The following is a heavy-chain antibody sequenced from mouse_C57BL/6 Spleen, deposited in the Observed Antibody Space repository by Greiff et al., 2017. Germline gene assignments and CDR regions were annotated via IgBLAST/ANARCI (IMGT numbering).Heavy chain of an antibody. V-gene: IGHV1-26*01. D-gene: IGHD1-1*01. CDR2: INPNNGGT. Sequence: VQLQQSGPELVKPGASVKISCKASGYTFTDYYMNWVKQSHGKSLEWIGDINPNNGGTSYNQKFKGKATLTVDKSSSTAYMELRSLTSEDSAVYYCVREGITTVVATDYAMDYWGQGTSVTVSS. J-gene: IGHJ4*01. CDR3: VREGITTVVATDYAMDY. CDR1: GYTFTDYY.